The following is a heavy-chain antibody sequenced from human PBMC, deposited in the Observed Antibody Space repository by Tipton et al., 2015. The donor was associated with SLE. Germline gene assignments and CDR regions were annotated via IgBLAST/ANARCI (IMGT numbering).Heavy chain of an antibody. V-gene: IGHV4-4*07. J-gene: IGHJ4*02. CDR1: GGSFSSHY. CDR2: VYISGNT. CDR3: VRSELLASKLDY. D-gene: IGHD1-1*01. Sequence: TLSLTCTVSGGSFSSHYWSWIRQAAGKGLEWIGRVYISGNTNYNPSVQSRVTMSVDTSKNQFSLILSSVTAADTAVYYCVRSELLASKLDYWGQGTLVTVSS.